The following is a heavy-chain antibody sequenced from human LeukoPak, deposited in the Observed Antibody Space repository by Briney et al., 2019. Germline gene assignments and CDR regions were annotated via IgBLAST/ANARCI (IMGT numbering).Heavy chain of an antibody. J-gene: IGHJ4*02. V-gene: IGHV5-10-1*01. Sequence: GESLRISCKGSGYSFTSYWISWVRQMPGKGLEWMGRIDPSDSYTNYSPSFQGHVTISADKSISTAYLQWSSLKASDTAMYYCASYYYSSAPFDYWGQGTLVTVSS. CDR2: IDPSDSYT. D-gene: IGHD3-10*01. CDR3: ASYYYSSAPFDY. CDR1: GYSFTSYW.